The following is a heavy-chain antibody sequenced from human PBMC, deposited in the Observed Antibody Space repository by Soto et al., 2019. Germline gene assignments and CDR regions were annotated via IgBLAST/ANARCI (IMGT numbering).Heavy chain of an antibody. CDR3: ASAVGVVVPAALDY. D-gene: IGHD3-22*01. Sequence: QVQLVQSGAEVKKPGASVKVSCKASGYTFTSYAMHWVRQAPGQRLEWMGWINAGNGNTKYSQKFQGRVTITRDTSASTAYMELSSLRSEDTAVYYCASAVGVVVPAALDYWGQGTLVTVSS. J-gene: IGHJ4*02. CDR2: INAGNGNT. CDR1: GYTFTSYA. V-gene: IGHV1-3*01.